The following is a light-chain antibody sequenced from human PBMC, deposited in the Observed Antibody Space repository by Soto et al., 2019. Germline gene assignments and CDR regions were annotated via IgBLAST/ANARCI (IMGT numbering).Light chain of an antibody. J-gene: IGLJ2*01. CDR3: SSYAGSNNVV. CDR1: SSDVGGYNY. Sequence: LTQPPSASGSPGQSVTISCTGTSSDVGGYNYASWYQQHPGKAPKLMTYEVSKRPSGVPDRFSGSKSGNTASLTVSGLQAEDEADYYCSSYAGSNNVVFGGGTKVTVL. V-gene: IGLV2-8*01. CDR2: EVS.